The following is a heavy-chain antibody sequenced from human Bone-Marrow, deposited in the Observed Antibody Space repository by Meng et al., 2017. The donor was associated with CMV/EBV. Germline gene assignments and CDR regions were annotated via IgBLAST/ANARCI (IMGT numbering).Heavy chain of an antibody. J-gene: IGHJ4*02. Sequence: GESLKISCAASGFTFSRNGMHWVRQAPGKGLEWVAFMRYDGSNKYYGDSMKGRFTISRDNSKNTLYLQMNSLRAEDTAVYYCARSSSHPRRPVYFDYWGQGTLVTGSS. CDR2: MRYDGSNK. D-gene: IGHD2-15*01. V-gene: IGHV3-30*02. CDR3: ARSSSHPRRPVYFDY. CDR1: GFTFSRNG.